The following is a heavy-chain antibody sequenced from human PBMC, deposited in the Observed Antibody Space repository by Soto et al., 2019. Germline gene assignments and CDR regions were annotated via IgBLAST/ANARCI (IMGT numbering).Heavy chain of an antibody. V-gene: IGHV1-18*01. Sequence: QVQLVQSGAEVKKPGASVKVSCKASGYTFTSYGISWVRQAPGQGLEWMGWISAYNGNTNYAQKLQGRVTMTTDTSTSTAYMELRSLISDDTAVYYCARDVGYCSSTSCYPSFYYYYYGMDVWGQGTTVTVSS. CDR2: ISAYNGNT. CDR1: GYTFTSYG. J-gene: IGHJ6*02. D-gene: IGHD2-2*01. CDR3: ARDVGYCSSTSCYPSFYYYYYGMDV.